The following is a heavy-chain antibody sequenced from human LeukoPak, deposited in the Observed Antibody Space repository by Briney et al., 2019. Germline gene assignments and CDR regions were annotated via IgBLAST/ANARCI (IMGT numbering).Heavy chain of an antibody. D-gene: IGHD2-2*01. CDR1: GFTFSDYA. CDR3: AKATAEFSSRCPDY. V-gene: IGHV3-23*01. J-gene: IGHJ4*02. Sequence: PGGSLRLSCAASGFTFSDYAMFWVRQAPGKGLEWVSTISGSSGRTYYTDSVKGRFAISRDDFKDTLYLQMNSLRAEDTAVYYCAKATAEFSSRCPDYWGQGTLVTVSS. CDR2: ISGSSGRT.